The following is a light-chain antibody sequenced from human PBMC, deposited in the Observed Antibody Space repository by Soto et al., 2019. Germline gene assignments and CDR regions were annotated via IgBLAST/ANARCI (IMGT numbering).Light chain of an antibody. J-gene: IGLJ3*02. CDR1: NSDVGGYNY. CDR3: SSYASSSTPVV. CDR2: EVS. V-gene: IGLV2-14*01. Sequence: QSVLTQPASVSGSPGQSITISCTGTNSDVGGYNYVSWYQQHPGKAPKLIIYEVSNRPSGVSNRFSGSKSGNTASLAISGLQAEDEADYYCSSYASSSTPVVFGGGTKLTVL.